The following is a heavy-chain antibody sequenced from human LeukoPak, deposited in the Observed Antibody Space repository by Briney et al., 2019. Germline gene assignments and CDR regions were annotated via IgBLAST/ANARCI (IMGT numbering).Heavy chain of an antibody. J-gene: IGHJ4*02. Sequence: PSETLSLTCTVSGGSISSYYWSWIRQPPGKGLEWIGYIYSSGSTNYNPSLKSRVTISVDTSKNQFSLKLSSVTAADTAVYYCARRRPSVAANYFDYWGQGTLVTVSS. CDR1: GGSISSYY. D-gene: IGHD6-19*01. CDR2: IYSSGST. CDR3: ARRRPSVAANYFDY. V-gene: IGHV4-59*01.